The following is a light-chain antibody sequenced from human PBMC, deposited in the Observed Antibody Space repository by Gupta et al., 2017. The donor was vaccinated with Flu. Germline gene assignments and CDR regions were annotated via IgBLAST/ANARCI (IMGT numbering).Light chain of an antibody. Sequence: SLGERATINCKSSQSVLYSSNDKNYLAWYQHKPGQPPKLLIYWASTRASGVPDRFNGSGSGTDFTLTISSLEAEDVAVYYCQQYYNTPWTFGQGTKVEIK. CDR3: QQYYNTPWT. J-gene: IGKJ1*01. CDR2: WAS. V-gene: IGKV4-1*01. CDR1: QSVLYSSNDKNY.